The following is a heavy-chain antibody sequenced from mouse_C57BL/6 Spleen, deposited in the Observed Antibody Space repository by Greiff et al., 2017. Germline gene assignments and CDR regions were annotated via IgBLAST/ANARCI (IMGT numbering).Heavy chain of an antibody. CDR2: INPSSGYT. J-gene: IGHJ3*01. CDR3: AREGGDYDGYFGGFAY. CDR1: GYTFTSYW. V-gene: IGHV1-7*01. Sequence: VQLQQSGAELAKPGASVKLSCKASGYTFTSYWMHWVKQRPGQGLEWIGYINPSSGYTKYNQKFKDKATLTADKSSSTAYMQLSSLTYEDSAIYYCAREGGDYDGYFGGFAYWGQGTLVTVSA. D-gene: IGHD2-3*01.